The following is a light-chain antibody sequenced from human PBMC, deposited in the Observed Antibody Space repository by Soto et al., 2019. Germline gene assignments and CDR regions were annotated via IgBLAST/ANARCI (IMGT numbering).Light chain of an antibody. J-gene: IGLJ3*02. CDR1: SGHSSYA. CDR3: QTWGTGINWV. Sequence: QLVLTQSPSASASLGASVKLTCTLSSGHSSYAIAWYQQQPEKGPRYLMKLNSDGSHSKGDGIPDRFSGSSSGAERYLTISSLQSEDEADYYCQTWGTGINWVFGGGTKRTVL. V-gene: IGLV4-69*01. CDR2: LNSDGSH.